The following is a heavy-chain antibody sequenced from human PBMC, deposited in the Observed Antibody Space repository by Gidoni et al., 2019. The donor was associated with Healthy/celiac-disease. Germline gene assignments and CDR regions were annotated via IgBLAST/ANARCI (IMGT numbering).Heavy chain of an antibody. V-gene: IGHV4-39*01. CDR2: IYYSGST. CDR3: ARMTVTTDIDY. J-gene: IGHJ4*02. D-gene: IGHD4-17*01. CDR1: GGSISSSSYY. Sequence: QLQLQESGPGLVKPSETLSLTCTVSGGSISSSSYYWGWIRQPPGKGLEWSVSIYYSGSTYYNPSLKSRVTISVDTSKNQCSLKLSSVTAADTAVYYCARMTVTTDIDYWGQGTLVTVSS.